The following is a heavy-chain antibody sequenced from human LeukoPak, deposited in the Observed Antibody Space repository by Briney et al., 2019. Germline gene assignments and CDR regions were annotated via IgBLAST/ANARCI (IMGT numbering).Heavy chain of an antibody. CDR1: GGSISSSSYY. V-gene: IGHV4-39*02. D-gene: IGHD5-12*01. Sequence: SETLSLTCTVSGGSISSSSYYWGWIRQPPGKGLEWIGSIYYSGSTYYNPSLKSRVTISVDTSKNQLSLKLSSVTAADTAVYYCARERGYSGYDDYWGQGTLVTVSS. CDR3: ARERGYSGYDDY. CDR2: IYYSGST. J-gene: IGHJ4*02.